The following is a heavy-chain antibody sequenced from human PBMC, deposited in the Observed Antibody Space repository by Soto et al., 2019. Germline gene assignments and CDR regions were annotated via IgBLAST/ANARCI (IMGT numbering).Heavy chain of an antibody. CDR1: GGSFSGYS. CDR3: ARGPGGAAAVRY. Sequence: SETLSLTCAVDGGSFSGYSWSWIRQPPGKGLEWIGYIYHSGSTYYNPSLKSRVTISVDRSKNQFSLNLSSVTAADTAVYYCARGPGGAAAVRYWGHGTLVTVSS. D-gene: IGHD6-13*01. CDR2: IYHSGST. J-gene: IGHJ4*01. V-gene: IGHV4-34*01.